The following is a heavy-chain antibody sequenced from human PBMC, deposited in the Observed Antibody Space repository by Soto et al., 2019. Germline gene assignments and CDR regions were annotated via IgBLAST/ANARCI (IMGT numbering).Heavy chain of an antibody. J-gene: IGHJ4*02. Sequence: HPGGSLRLSCAASGFTFSSYGMHWVRQAPGKGLEWVAVISYDGSNKYYADSVKGRFTISRDNSKNTLYLQMNSLRAEDTAVYYCAKGGQYYYDSSGYFTYDYWGQGTLVTVSS. D-gene: IGHD3-22*01. CDR2: ISYDGSNK. CDR1: GFTFSSYG. CDR3: AKGGQYYYDSSGYFTYDY. V-gene: IGHV3-30*18.